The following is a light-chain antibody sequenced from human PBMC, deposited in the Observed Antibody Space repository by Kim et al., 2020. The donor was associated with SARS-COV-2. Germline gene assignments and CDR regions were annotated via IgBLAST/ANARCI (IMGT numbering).Light chain of an antibody. V-gene: IGLV2-14*01. Sequence: QSALTQPASESGSPGQSITISCTGTSSDVGGYNYVSWYQQHPGKAPKLMIYDVSKRPSGVSNRFSGSKSGNTASLTISGLQAEDEADYYFSSYTSSSTWVFGGGTQLTVL. CDR1: SSDVGGYNY. J-gene: IGLJ3*02. CDR2: DVS. CDR3: SSYTSSSTWV.